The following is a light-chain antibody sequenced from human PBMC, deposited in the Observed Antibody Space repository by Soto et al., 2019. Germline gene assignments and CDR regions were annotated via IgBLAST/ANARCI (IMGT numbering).Light chain of an antibody. CDR2: AAS. Sequence: DIQMTQSPSSLSASVGDRVTITCRASQSISTYLNWYQQKPGKAPNLLIFAASTLQSGVPSRFSGSGSGTDFTLTIRSLQPEDFATYYCQQSYTAPLTFGGGTKWISN. V-gene: IGKV1-39*01. CDR3: QQSYTAPLT. CDR1: QSISTY. J-gene: IGKJ4*01.